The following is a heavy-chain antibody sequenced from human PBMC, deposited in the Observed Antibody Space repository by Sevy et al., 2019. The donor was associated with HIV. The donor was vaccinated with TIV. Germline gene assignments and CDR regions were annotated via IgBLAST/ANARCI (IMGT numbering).Heavy chain of an antibody. J-gene: IGHJ4*02. V-gene: IGHV3-23*01. Sequence: GGSLGLSCAASGFTFSSYAMSWVRQAPGKGLDWVSAISGSAGSTYYADSVKGRFTIPRDNSKNTLYLQMNSLRAEDTAVFYCAKDWPPYGDYQPLWGQGTLVTVSS. CDR1: GFTFSSYA. CDR2: ISGSAGST. D-gene: IGHD4-17*01. CDR3: AKDWPPYGDYQPL.